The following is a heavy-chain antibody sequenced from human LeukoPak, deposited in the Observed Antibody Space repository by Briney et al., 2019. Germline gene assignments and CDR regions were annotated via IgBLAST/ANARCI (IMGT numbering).Heavy chain of an antibody. CDR3: ARLGQLTPFDY. CDR2: IYYSGTT. Sequence: PSETLSLTCTVSGGSISSYYWSWIRQPPGKGLEWIGYIYYSGTTNYNPSLKSRVTILVDTSKNQFSLKLSSVTAADTAVYYCARLGQLTPFDYWGQGTLVTVSS. D-gene: IGHD2-2*01. V-gene: IGHV4-59*08. J-gene: IGHJ4*02. CDR1: GGSISSYY.